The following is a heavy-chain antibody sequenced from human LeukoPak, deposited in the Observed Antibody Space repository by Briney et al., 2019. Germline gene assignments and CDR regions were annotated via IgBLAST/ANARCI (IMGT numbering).Heavy chain of an antibody. J-gene: IGHJ4*02. Sequence: GGSLRLSCAASGFTFSDYFMTWIRQAPGKGLEWVSYISTSGRGIDYADSVRGRFTISRDNAKNSLYLQMNSLRAEDTAVYYCARRSYGSGSDHFDYWGQGTLVTVSS. D-gene: IGHD3-10*01. CDR2: ISTSGRGI. V-gene: IGHV3-11*01. CDR1: GFTFSDYF. CDR3: ARRSYGSGSDHFDY.